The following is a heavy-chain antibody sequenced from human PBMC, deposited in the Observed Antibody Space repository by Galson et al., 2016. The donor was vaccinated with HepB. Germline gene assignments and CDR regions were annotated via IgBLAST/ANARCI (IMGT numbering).Heavy chain of an antibody. CDR2: LYHTGDT. J-gene: IGHJ6*01. CDR3: ATTPDFYYGMDV. Sequence: SETLSPTCSVYGGSISNNHWCSWVRQPPGKGLEWIGELYHTGDTNYNPSLKSRVSLVIDLSKNHFSLRLESVTAGDTAVYDCATTPDFYYGMDVWGQGTTITVSS. V-gene: IGHV4/OR15-8*02. CDR1: GGSISNNHW.